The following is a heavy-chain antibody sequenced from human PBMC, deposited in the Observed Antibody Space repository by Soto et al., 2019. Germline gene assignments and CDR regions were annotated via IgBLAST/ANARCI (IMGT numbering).Heavy chain of an antibody. CDR2: INPNSGGT. CDR3: ARRDYDFWSGYSQAWFDP. J-gene: IGHJ5*02. CDR1: GYTFTGYY. V-gene: IGHV1-2*02. D-gene: IGHD3-3*01. Sequence: ASVKVSCKASGYTFTGYYMHWVRQAPGQGLEWMGWINPNSGGTNYAQKFQGRVTMTRDTSISTAYMELSRLRSDDTAVYYCARRDYDFWSGYSQAWFDPWGQGTLVTVSS.